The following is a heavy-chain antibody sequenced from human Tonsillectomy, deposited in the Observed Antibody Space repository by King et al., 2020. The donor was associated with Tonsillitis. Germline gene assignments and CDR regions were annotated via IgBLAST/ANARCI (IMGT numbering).Heavy chain of an antibody. V-gene: IGHV4-39*01. Sequence: LQLQESGPGLVKPSETLSLTCTVSSGSISSASYYWGWIRLPPGMGLEWIGSVYYSVSTYYNPSLKIRVTISVDTSKNQFSLKLSSVTAADTAVYYCARIQWLANYYYYYMDVWGKGTTVTVSS. CDR2: VYYSVST. CDR1: SGSISSASYY. CDR3: ARIQWLANYYYYYMDV. D-gene: IGHD6-19*01. J-gene: IGHJ6*03.